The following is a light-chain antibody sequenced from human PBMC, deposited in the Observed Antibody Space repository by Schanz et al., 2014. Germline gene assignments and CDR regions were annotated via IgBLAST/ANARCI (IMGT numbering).Light chain of an antibody. Sequence: QSALTQPPSASGSPGQSVTISCTGTSSDVGAYNYVSWYQQHPGKVPKLMIFEVNKRASGVPDRFSGSKTGNTASLTVSGLQTEDEADYYCSSYTSSPSWVFGGGTKLTVL. CDR1: SSDVGAYNY. CDR3: SSYTSSPSWV. CDR2: EVN. V-gene: IGLV2-8*01. J-gene: IGLJ3*02.